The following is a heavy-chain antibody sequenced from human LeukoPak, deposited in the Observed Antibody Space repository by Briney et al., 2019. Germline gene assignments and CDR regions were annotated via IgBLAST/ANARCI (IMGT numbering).Heavy chain of an antibody. CDR2: IFYNGNT. J-gene: IGHJ2*01. CDR3: ARDRPATENWYFDL. Sequence: SETLSLTCTVSGGSISPYSWSWIRQPPGKGLEWVGYIFYNGNTNFNPSLKSRVTITLDTSKNQFSLKLSSMTAADTAMYYCARDRPATENWYFDLWGRGTLVTVSS. V-gene: IGHV4-59*01. D-gene: IGHD1-26*01. CDR1: GGSISPYS.